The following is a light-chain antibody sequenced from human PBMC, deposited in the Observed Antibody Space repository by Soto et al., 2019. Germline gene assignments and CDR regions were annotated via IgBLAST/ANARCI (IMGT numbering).Light chain of an antibody. V-gene: IGKV1-5*03. CDR1: QSISSW. CDR2: KAS. J-gene: IGKJ1*01. CDR3: QQYNDNWT. Sequence: DIQMTQSPSTLSASVGDRVNITCRASQSISSWLAWYQQKPGQAPKLLIYKASTLQSGVPSRFSGSGSGTEFTLAISSLQPDDSATYYCQQYNDNWTFGQGTKV.